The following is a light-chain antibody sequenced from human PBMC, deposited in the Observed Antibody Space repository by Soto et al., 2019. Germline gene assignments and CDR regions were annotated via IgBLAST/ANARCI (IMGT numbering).Light chain of an antibody. CDR2: GNT. Sequence: QSVLTQPPSVSGTPGQRVTISCTGSSSNIGVGYDVQWYQQLPGTAPKLLIFGNTNRPSGVPDRFSGSKSGTSASLAITGLQAEDEADYYCQSYDSSLSSVIFGRGTKVTVL. J-gene: IGLJ2*01. V-gene: IGLV1-40*01. CDR1: SSNIGVGYD. CDR3: QSYDSSLSSVI.